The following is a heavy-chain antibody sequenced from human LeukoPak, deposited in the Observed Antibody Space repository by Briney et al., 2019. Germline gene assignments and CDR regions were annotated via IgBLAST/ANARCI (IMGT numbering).Heavy chain of an antibody. D-gene: IGHD1-1*01. J-gene: IGHJ4*02. Sequence: PSETLSLTCTVSGGSISSGGYYWSWIRQHPGKGLEWIGYISYSGSTYYNPSLKSQVTISVDKSKNQFSLKLSSVTAADTAVYYCARAGGNVFDYWGQGTLVTVSS. V-gene: IGHV4-31*01. CDR2: ISYSGST. CDR1: GGSISSGGYY. CDR3: ARAGGNVFDY.